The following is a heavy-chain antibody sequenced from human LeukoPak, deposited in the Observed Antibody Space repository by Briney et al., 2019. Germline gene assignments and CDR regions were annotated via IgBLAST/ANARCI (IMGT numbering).Heavy chain of an antibody. CDR1: GYTFTGYY. V-gene: IGHV1-2*06. CDR2: INPNSGGT. CDR3: ARRGVGYCSGGSCYNLDY. Sequence: ASVKVSCKASGYTFTGYYMHWVRQAPGQGLEWMGRINPNSGGTNYAQKFQGRVTMTSDTSISTAYMELSRLRSDDTAVYYCARRGVGYCSGGSCYNLDYWGQGTLVTVSS. J-gene: IGHJ4*02. D-gene: IGHD2-15*01.